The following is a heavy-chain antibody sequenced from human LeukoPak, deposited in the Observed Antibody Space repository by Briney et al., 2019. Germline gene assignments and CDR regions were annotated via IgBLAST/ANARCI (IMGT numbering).Heavy chain of an antibody. CDR3: ARDRRDISIVPTTMGWIDP. D-gene: IGHD3-9*01. V-gene: IGHV4-59*12. Sequence: KPSETLSLTCTVSGGSISSYYWSWIRQPPGKGLEWIGYIYYSGSTNYNPSLKSRVTISVDTSKNQFSLKLSSVTAADTAVYYCARDRRDISIVPTTMGWIDPWGQGTLVTVSS. CDR1: GGSISSYY. J-gene: IGHJ5*02. CDR2: IYYSGST.